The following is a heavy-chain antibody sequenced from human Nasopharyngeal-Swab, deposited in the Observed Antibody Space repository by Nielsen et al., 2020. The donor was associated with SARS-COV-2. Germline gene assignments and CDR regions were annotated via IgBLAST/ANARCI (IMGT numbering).Heavy chain of an antibody. Sequence: GESLKISCAASGFTFSSYWMSWVRQAPGKGLEWVANIKQDGSEKYYVDSVKGRFTISRDNAKNSLYLQMNSLRAEDTAVYYCARDDYVWGSYRYTTYFDYWGQGTLVTVCS. J-gene: IGHJ4*02. CDR1: GFTFSSYW. CDR2: IKQDGSEK. V-gene: IGHV3-7*01. CDR3: ARDDYVWGSYRYTTYFDY. D-gene: IGHD3-16*02.